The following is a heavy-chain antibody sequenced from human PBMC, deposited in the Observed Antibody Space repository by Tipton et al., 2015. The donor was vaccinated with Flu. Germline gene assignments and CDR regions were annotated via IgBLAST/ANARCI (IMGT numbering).Heavy chain of an antibody. J-gene: IGHJ4*02. V-gene: IGHV4-61*02. D-gene: IGHD5-12*01. CDR3: ARGSGYANVYLDS. CDR2: IYTSGGT. CDR1: GGSIRSNDYY. Sequence: TLSLTCTVSGGSIRSNDYYWSWIRQPAGKRLEWIGRIYTSGGTNYNPSLKSRVTISLDKAKNQFSLNVNSVTAADTAVYYCARGSGYANVYLDSWGQGTLVAVSS.